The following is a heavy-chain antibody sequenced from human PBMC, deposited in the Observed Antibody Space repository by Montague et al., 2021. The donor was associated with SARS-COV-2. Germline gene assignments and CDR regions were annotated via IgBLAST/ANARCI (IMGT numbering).Heavy chain of an antibody. CDR2: IYYSGST. CDR1: GGSISSSSYY. CDR3: ARLPPYRFNSNGHYYNAVDT. J-gene: IGHJ3*02. Sequence: SETLSLTYTVSGGSISSSSYYWGWIRQPPGKGLEWIGSIYYSGSTYYNPSLKSRVTISVDTSKNQFSLKLSSVTAADTAVYYCARLPPYRFNSNGHYYNAVDTWGQGTMVTVSS. D-gene: IGHD3-22*01. V-gene: IGHV4-39*01.